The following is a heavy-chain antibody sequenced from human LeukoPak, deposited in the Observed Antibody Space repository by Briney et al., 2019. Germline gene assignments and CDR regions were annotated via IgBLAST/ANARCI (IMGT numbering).Heavy chain of an antibody. J-gene: IGHJ4*02. V-gene: IGHV3-48*01. CDR2: ISSSSSTI. CDR3: ARDRGDGGYSGYEDFDY. CDR1: GFTCSSYS. Sequence: PGGSLRLSCAASGFTCSSYSMNWVRQAPVKVLEWVAYISSSSSTIYYADSVKGRFAISRDNAKNSLYLQMNSLRAEDTAVYYCARDRGDGGYSGYEDFDYWGQGTLVTVSS. D-gene: IGHD5-12*01.